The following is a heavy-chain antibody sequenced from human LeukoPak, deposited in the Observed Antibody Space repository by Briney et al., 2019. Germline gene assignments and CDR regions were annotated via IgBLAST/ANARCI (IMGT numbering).Heavy chain of an antibody. CDR3: ARDLTAEYYDYVWGSYRYTGIDY. J-gene: IGHJ4*02. CDR1: GFTFNSYA. Sequence: GGSLTLSCAASGFTFNSYALHWVRQPPAKELEWVAFISYNGLNKNHAHSVQGRFNISRDNSKKTLSLQMNSLRAEDTVVYYCARDLTAEYYDYVWGSYRYTGIDYWGQGTLVTVSS. D-gene: IGHD3-16*02. CDR2: ISYNGLNK. V-gene: IGHV3-30*04.